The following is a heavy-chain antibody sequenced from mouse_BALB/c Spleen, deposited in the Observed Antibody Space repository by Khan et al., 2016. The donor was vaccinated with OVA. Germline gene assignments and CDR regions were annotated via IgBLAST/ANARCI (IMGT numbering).Heavy chain of an antibody. CDR2: INPSTDYT. J-gene: IGHJ3*01. CDR1: DYTFTNYW. CDR3: VNHGSSSAWFTY. D-gene: IGHD1-1*01. Sequence: QVQLQQCGAELAKPGASVKMSCKASDYTFTNYWMHWVKQRPGQGLEWIGYINPSTDYTEYNQKFKDKATLTADKSSSTASMQLSSLTSEDSAVYYCVNHGSSSAWFTYWGQGTLVTVSA. V-gene: IGHV1-7*01.